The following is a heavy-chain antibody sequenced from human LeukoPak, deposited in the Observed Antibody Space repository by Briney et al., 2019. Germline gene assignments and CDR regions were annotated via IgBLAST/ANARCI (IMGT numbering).Heavy chain of an antibody. CDR1: CYTFTSYG. CDR3: ARESYIAARARLSDY. CDR2: ISAYNGNT. D-gene: IGHD6-13*01. V-gene: IGHV1-18*01. J-gene: IGHJ4*02. Sequence: ASVKVSCKASCYTFTSYGISWVRQAPGQGLEWMGWISAYNGNTNYAQKLQGRVTMTTDTSTSTAYMELRSLRSDDTAVYYCARESYIAARARLSDYWGQGTLVTVSS.